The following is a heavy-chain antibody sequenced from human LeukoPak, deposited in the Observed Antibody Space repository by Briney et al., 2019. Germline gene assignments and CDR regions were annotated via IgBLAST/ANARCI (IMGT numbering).Heavy chain of an antibody. D-gene: IGHD1-26*01. CDR1: GSTFSSYG. Sequence: PGGSLRLSCAASGSTFSSYGMHWVRQAPGKGLEWVAVIWYDGSNKYYADSVKGRFTISRDNSKNTLYLQMNSLRAEDTAVYYCAKGQIVGATFDAFDIWGQGTMVTVSS. V-gene: IGHV3-33*06. CDR3: AKGQIVGATFDAFDI. J-gene: IGHJ3*02. CDR2: IWYDGSNK.